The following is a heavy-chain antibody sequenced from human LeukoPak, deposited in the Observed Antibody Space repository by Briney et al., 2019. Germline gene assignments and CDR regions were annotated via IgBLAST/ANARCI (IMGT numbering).Heavy chain of an antibody. V-gene: IGHV3-74*01. D-gene: IGHD6-13*01. CDR3: ARDRSSSSWTPYYYYYMDV. CDR1: GFTFSNYW. CDR2: INSDGINT. Sequence: PGGSLRLSCAASGFTFSNYWMHWVRQAPGKGLVWVSRINSDGINTSYADSVKGRFTISRDNAKNTLNLQMNSLRAEDTAVYYCARDRSSSSWTPYYYYYMDVWGKGTTVTVSS. J-gene: IGHJ6*03.